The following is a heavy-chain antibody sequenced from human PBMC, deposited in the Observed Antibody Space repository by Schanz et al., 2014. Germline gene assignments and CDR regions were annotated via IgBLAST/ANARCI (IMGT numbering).Heavy chain of an antibody. CDR1: GYTFANYG. D-gene: IGHD6-6*01. CDR3: ARAGQDFEYSSLSPIWYFDL. CDR2: ISAYSGNS. V-gene: IGHV1-18*01. J-gene: IGHJ2*01. Sequence: QVQLVQSGAEVKKPGASVKVSCKTSGYTFANYGVTWVRRAPGQGLEWMGWISAYSGNSKYAQKLQGRVTMTTDTSTNTAYMELRSLTSDDTAVYYCARAGQDFEYSSLSPIWYFDLWGRGTLVTVSS.